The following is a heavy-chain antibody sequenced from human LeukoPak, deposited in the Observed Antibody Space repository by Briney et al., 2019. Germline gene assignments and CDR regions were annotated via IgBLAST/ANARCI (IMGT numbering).Heavy chain of an antibody. J-gene: IGHJ4*02. Sequence: SETLSLTCGVSGGSISSTNWWTWIRQPPGKGLEWIGYIYYSGSTNYNPSLKSRVTISVDTSKNQFSLKLSSVTAADTAVYYCARGSHCSSTSCYKYYFDYWGQGTLVTVSS. CDR3: ARGSHCSSTSCYKYYFDY. CDR1: GGSISSTNW. D-gene: IGHD2-2*01. V-gene: IGHV4-59*01. CDR2: IYYSGST.